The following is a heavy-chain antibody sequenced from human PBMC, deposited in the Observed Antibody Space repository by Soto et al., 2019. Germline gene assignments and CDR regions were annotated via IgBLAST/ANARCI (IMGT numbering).Heavy chain of an antibody. V-gene: IGHV4-59*01. CDR2: IYYTGST. Sequence: SETLSLTCTVSGGSISNNYWSWIRQTPGKGLEWIGYIYYTGSTNYNPSLKSRVSFSVDTSKNQFSLKLSSVTAADTAVYYCARYYCSSDHCYYFGYRGQGALVTVSS. J-gene: IGHJ4*02. CDR3: ARYYCSSDHCYYFGY. CDR1: GGSISNNY. D-gene: IGHD2-2*01.